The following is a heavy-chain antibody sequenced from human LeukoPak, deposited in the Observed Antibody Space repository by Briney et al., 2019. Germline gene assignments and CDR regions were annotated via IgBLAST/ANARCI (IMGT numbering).Heavy chain of an antibody. D-gene: IGHD3-3*01. V-gene: IGHV4-34*01. CDR2: INHSGST. J-gene: IGHJ4*02. CDR3: ARVRDFWSGSPHFDY. Sequence: SETLSLTCAVYGGSFSGYYWSWIRQPPGKGLEWIGEINHSGSTNYNPSLKSRVTISVDTSKNQFSLKLGSVTAADTAVYYCARVRDFWSGSPHFDYWGQGTLVTVSS. CDR1: GGSFSGYY.